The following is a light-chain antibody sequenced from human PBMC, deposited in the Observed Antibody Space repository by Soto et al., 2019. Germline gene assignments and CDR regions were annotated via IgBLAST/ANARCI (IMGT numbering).Light chain of an antibody. CDR3: QQSCSAPLT. J-gene: IGKJ2*01. Sequence: DIQMTQSPSSLSASPGDRVTITCRASQNILTYLNWYQQRPGKAPQFLIYAATSVKDGVPSRFCGSESGTEFTLTISSLQPEDFAAYYCQQSCSAPLTFGQGTNLEIK. CDR2: AAT. CDR1: QNILTY. V-gene: IGKV1-39*01.